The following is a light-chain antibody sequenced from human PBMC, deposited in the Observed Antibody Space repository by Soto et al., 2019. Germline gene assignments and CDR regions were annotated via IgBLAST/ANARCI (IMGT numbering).Light chain of an antibody. CDR2: WAS. V-gene: IGKV4-1*01. CDR3: EQYYRTPLT. Sequence: DIVMTQSPDSLAVSLGERATINCKSSQSVLYSSNNKNYLAWYQQKPGQPPTLLIYWASTREFGVPDRFSGSGSGIDFSLTISSLQAEDVAVYYCEQYYRTPLTFGGGTKVEIK. J-gene: IGKJ4*01. CDR1: QSVLYSSNNKNY.